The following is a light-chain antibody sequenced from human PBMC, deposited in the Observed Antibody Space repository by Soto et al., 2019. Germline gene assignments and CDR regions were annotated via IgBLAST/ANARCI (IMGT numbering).Light chain of an antibody. CDR1: ESISSW. Sequence: DIQMTQSPSTLSASVGDSVTITCRASESISSWLAWFQQKPGKAPKLLIQKASIFESGVPSRFSGSESGTEFTLTSSSLQPDDFATYFCQQYSAKWSFGQGTKVEIK. J-gene: IGKJ1*01. CDR2: KAS. V-gene: IGKV1-5*03. CDR3: QQYSAKWS.